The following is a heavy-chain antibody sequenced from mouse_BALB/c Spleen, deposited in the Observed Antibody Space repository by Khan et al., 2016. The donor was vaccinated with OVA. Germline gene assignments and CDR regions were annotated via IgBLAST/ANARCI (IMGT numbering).Heavy chain of an antibody. CDR1: GFSLTGYG. J-gene: IGHJ4*01. V-gene: IGHV2-6-7*01. CDR3: ARAYNGNYREAMDY. CDR2: IWGDGST. D-gene: IGHD2-10*01. Sequence: QVQLQQSGPGLVAPSQSLSITCTVSGFSLTGYGVNWVRQPPGKGLVWLGMIWGDGSTDYNSVLKSRLSISKDNSKSQVFLKMNSHQTDDTARDYCARAYNGNYREAMDYWGQGTSVTVSS.